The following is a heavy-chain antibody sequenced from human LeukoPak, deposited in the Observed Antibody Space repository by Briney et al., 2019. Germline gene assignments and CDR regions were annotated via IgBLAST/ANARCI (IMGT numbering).Heavy chain of an antibody. CDR1: GYTFTGYY. CDR3: ARWEVDTANGGGDDAFDI. CDR2: INPNSGGT. J-gene: IGHJ3*02. Sequence: ASVKVSCKASGYTFTGYYMHWVRQAPGQGLEWMGWINPNSGGTNYAQKFQGRVTMTRDTSISTAYMELSRLRSDDTAVYYCARWEVDTANGGGDDAFDIWGQGTMVTVSS. V-gene: IGHV1-2*02. D-gene: IGHD5-18*01.